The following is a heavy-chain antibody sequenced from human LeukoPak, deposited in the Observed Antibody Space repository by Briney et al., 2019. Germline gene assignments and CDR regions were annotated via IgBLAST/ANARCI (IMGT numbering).Heavy chain of an antibody. Sequence: ASVTVSCKASGSTFTSYYMHWVRLPPGQGHEWMGIINPSGGSTSYAQKFQGRVTMTRDTSTSTDYMELSSLRSEDTAVYYCARDLTPAYCSSTSCRTYPFDYWGQGTLVTVSP. D-gene: IGHD2-2*01. CDR2: INPSGGST. J-gene: IGHJ4*02. CDR3: ARDLTPAYCSSTSCRTYPFDY. V-gene: IGHV1-46*01. CDR1: GSTFTSYY.